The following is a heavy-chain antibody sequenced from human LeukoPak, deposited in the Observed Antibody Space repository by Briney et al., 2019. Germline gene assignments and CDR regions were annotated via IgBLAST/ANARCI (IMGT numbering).Heavy chain of an antibody. V-gene: IGHV3-66*01. CDR1: GFTVSSNY. J-gene: IGHJ5*02. CDR2: IYSGGST. CDR3: ARSAYKGGFDP. D-gene: IGHD1-14*01. Sequence: GGSLRLSCAASGFTVSSNYMSWVRQAPGKGLEWVSVIYSGGSTYYADSVKGRFTIYRDNSKNTLYLQMNSLRAEDTAVYHCARSAYKGGFDPWGQGTLVTVSS.